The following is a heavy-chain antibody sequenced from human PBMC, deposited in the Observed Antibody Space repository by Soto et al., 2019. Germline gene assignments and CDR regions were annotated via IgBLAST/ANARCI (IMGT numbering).Heavy chain of an antibody. CDR3: AKLEGSFDI. V-gene: IGHV3-9*01. J-gene: IGHJ3*02. CDR2: ISWNSGNI. CDR1: GFTFHDYA. Sequence: EVQLVESGGGLVQPGRSLRLSCAASGFTFHDYAMHWVRQAPGKGLEWVSGISWNSGNIGYADSVKGRSTISRDNAKNSLYLQMNSLRAEDTALYYCAKLEGSFDIWGQGTMVTVSS.